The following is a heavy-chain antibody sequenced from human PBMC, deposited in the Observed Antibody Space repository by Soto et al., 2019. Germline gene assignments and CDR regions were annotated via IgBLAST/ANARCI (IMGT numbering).Heavy chain of an antibody. J-gene: IGHJ4*02. CDR1: GGTFSSYA. Sequence: QVQLVQSGAEVRQPASSVKVSCKTSGGTFSSYAISWVRQAPGQGLEWMGGIVPIVDTSTYAQKVQGRVTITSDESTSTVYMELSSLRSDNTAVYYCVIVVAIPGYPDNWGQGTLVTVSS. CDR2: IVPIVDTS. CDR3: VIVVAIPGYPDN. V-gene: IGHV1-69*05. D-gene: IGHD5-12*01.